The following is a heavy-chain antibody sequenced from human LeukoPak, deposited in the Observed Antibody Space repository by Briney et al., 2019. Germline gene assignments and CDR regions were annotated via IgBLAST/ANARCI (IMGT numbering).Heavy chain of an antibody. D-gene: IGHD3-22*01. CDR2: IYYSGST. J-gene: IGHJ4*02. Sequence: PSETLSLTCTVSGGSISSSSYYWGWIRQPPGKGLEWIGSIYYSGSTYYNPSLKGRVTIPVDTSKNQFSLKLSSVTAADTAVYYCARELDYYDSRTNNDYWGQGTLVTVSS. V-gene: IGHV4-39*07. CDR1: GGSISSSSYY. CDR3: ARELDYYDSRTNNDY.